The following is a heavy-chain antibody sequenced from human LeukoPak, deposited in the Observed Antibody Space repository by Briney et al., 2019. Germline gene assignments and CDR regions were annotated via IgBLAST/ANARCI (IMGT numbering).Heavy chain of an antibody. CDR2: IVVGSGNT. Sequence: GTSVKVSCKAFGFTFTSSAVQWVRQARGQRLEWIGWIVVGSGNTNYAQKFQERVTITRDMSTSTAYMELSSLRSEDTAVYYRVAYQDSQEFDYWGQGTLVTVSS. V-gene: IGHV1-58*01. J-gene: IGHJ4*02. CDR3: VAYQDSQEFDY. D-gene: IGHD3-22*01. CDR1: GFTFTSSA.